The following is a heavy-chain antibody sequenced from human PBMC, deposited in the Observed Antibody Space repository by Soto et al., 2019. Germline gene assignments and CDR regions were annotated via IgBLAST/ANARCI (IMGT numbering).Heavy chain of an antibody. CDR3: ARDMGIAAAYYFDY. CDR1: GYTFTGYY. J-gene: IGHJ4*02. Sequence: ASVKVSCKASGYTFTGYYMHWVRQAPGQGLEWMGWINPNSGGTNYAQKFQGWVTMTRDTSISTAYMELSRLRSDDTAMYYCARDMGIAAAYYFDYWGQGTLVTVSS. D-gene: IGHD6-13*01. CDR2: INPNSGGT. V-gene: IGHV1-2*04.